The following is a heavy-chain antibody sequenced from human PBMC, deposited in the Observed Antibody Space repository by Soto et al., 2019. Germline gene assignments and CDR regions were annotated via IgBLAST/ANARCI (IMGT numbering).Heavy chain of an antibody. V-gene: IGHV1-2*04. J-gene: IGHJ4*02. D-gene: IGHD3-10*01. Sequence: ASVKVSCKASGYTFTGYYMHWVRQAPGQGLEWMGWINPNSGGTNYAQKSQGWVTMTRDTSISTAYMELSRLRSDDTAVYYCAREWFGELFQTSFDYWGQGTLVTVSS. CDR3: AREWFGELFQTSFDY. CDR1: GYTFTGYY. CDR2: INPNSGGT.